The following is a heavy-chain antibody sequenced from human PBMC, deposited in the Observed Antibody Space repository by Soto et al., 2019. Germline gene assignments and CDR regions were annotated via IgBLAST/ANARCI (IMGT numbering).Heavy chain of an antibody. D-gene: IGHD2-2*01. CDR1: GGTFSSYT. CDR2: IIPILGIA. V-gene: IGHV1-69*02. J-gene: IGHJ6*03. CDR3: VSVRGRYCSSTSCSDDYYYMDV. Sequence: SVKVSCKASGGTFSSYTISWVRQAPGQGLEWMGRIIPILGIANYAQKFQGRVTITADKSTSTAYMELSSLRSEDTAVYYCVSVRGRYCSSTSCSDDYYYMDVWGKGTTVTVSS.